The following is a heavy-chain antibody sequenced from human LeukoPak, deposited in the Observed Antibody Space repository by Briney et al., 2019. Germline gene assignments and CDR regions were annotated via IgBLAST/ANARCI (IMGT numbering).Heavy chain of an antibody. Sequence: PGASVKVSCKASGGAFTSYALSWVRQAPGQGLEWMGRIIPILEKLETSEKFQGRVMISADKSTRTVYMQLSRLRSEDTAVYYCAKGYGLDVWGQGTTVTVSS. J-gene: IGHJ6*02. CDR3: AKGYGLDV. CDR1: GGAFTSYA. V-gene: IGHV1-69*04. CDR2: IIPILEKL.